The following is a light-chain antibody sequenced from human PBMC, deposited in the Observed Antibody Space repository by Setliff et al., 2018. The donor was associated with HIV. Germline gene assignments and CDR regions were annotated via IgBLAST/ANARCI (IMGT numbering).Light chain of an antibody. Sequence: QSVLTQPASVSGSPGQSITISCTGTSSDVRAYNYVSWYQQHPGKAPKVMIYDVSERPSGVSNRFSGSKPGNTASLTISGLQAEDEADYYCSSYTSTKTYVFGTGTKVTVL. CDR3: SSYTSTKTYV. CDR1: SSDVRAYNY. V-gene: IGLV2-14*01. J-gene: IGLJ1*01. CDR2: DVS.